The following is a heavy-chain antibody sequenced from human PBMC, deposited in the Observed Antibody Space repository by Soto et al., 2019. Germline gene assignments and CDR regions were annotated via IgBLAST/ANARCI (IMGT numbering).Heavy chain of an antibody. J-gene: IGHJ6*02. CDR3: ARVYEYSSKNPSRYYYYYYGMDV. CDR1: GFTFSSYS. D-gene: IGHD6-6*01. V-gene: IGHV3-21*01. CDR2: ISSSSSYI. Sequence: GSLRLSCAASGFTFSSYSMNWVRQAPGKGLEWVSSISSSSSYIYYADSVKGRFTISRDNAKNSLYLQMNSLRAEDTAVYYCARVYEYSSKNPSRYYYYYYGMDVWGQGTTVTVSS.